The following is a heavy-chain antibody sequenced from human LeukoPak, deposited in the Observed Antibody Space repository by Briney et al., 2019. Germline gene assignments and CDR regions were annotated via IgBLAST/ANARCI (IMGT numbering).Heavy chain of an antibody. CDR1: GLTFSSYS. Sequence: KSGGSLRLSCAASGLTFSSYSMNWVRQAPGKGLEWVSSISSSSSYIYYADSVKGRFTISRDNAKNSLYLQMNSLRAEDTALYYCAKVTFPGLGLYDLAHHQVAFDIWGQGTMVTVSS. J-gene: IGHJ3*02. CDR3: AKVTFPGLGLYDLAHHQVAFDI. CDR2: ISSSSSYI. V-gene: IGHV3-21*04. D-gene: IGHD3-3*01.